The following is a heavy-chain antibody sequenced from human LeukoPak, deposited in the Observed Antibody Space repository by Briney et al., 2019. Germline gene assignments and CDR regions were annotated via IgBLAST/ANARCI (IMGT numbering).Heavy chain of an antibody. CDR3: ARNGRVRRVVKDLFEY. J-gene: IGHJ4*02. CDR2: VSPYNGNT. Sequence: ASVKVSCKASGGTFSSYAISWVRQAPGQGLEWMGRVSPYNGNTYYSQRFQGRVTISKDTSTGTAYMDLRNMRDDDTAMYYCARNGRVRRVVKDLFEYWGQGTLVAVSS. V-gene: IGHV1-18*01. CDR1: GGTFSSYA. D-gene: IGHD3-10*01.